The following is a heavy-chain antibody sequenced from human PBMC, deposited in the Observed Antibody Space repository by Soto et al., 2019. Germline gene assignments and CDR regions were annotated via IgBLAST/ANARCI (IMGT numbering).Heavy chain of an antibody. J-gene: IGHJ4*02. D-gene: IGHD1-7*01. CDR3: ARAQIDWNYHNGEHDYFDY. CDR2: INPKTGGT. V-gene: IGHV1-2*02. Sequence: ASVKVPCKASGYTFTDYYMHWVRQAPGQGLEWMGWINPKTGGTNYVQKFQGRVTMTRDTSITTAYMELSRLRSDDTAVYYCARAQIDWNYHNGEHDYFDYWGQGTLVTVSS. CDR1: GYTFTDYY.